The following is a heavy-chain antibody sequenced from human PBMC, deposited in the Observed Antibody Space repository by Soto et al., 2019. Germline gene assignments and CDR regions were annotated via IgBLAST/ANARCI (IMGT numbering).Heavy chain of an antibody. Sequence: GGSLRLSCTASGFPFDYYTMSWFRQAPGKGLEWVGFIRSKAYGGTTEYAASVKGRFTISRDDSKSIAYLQMNSLKTEDTAVYYCARYCSGESCFIYPWGQGTLVTVSS. CDR1: GFPFDYYT. J-gene: IGHJ5*02. CDR2: IRSKAYGGTT. V-gene: IGHV3-49*03. D-gene: IGHD2-15*01. CDR3: ARYCSGESCFIYP.